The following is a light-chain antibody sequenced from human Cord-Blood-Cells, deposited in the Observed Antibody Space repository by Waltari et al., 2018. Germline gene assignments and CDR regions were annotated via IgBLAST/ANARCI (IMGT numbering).Light chain of an antibody. CDR3: CSYAGSSTLV. J-gene: IGLJ2*01. CDR2: VGS. V-gene: IGLV2-23*01. CDR1: SSDVGSYNL. Sequence: QSALTQPASVPGSPGQSITISCTGTSSDVGSYNLVSWYQHHPGKAPKLMIYVGSKRPSGVSNRFSGSKSGNTASLTISGLQAEDEADYYCCSYAGSSTLVFGGGTKLTVL.